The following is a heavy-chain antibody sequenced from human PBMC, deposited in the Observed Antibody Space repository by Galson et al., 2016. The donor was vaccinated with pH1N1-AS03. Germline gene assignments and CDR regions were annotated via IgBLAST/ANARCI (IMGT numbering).Heavy chain of an antibody. Sequence: SLRLSCAATGFTFDYYAMHWIRQRPGKGLEWVSGIRWDGATGYADSVQGRFTISRDQAKTSLYLQMTSLKIEDTALYYCVRDMGPTTAASGFWGQGILVTVSS. CDR1: GFTFDYYA. CDR2: IRWDGAT. J-gene: IGHJ4*02. V-gene: IGHV3-9*01. CDR3: VRDMGPTTAASGF. D-gene: IGHD6-13*01.